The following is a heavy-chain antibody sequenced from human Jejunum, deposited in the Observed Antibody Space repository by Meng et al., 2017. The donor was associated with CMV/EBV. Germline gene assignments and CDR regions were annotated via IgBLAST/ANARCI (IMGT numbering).Heavy chain of an antibody. CDR3: AKDGGSYLDYYFDY. D-gene: IGHD3-16*01. J-gene: IGHJ4*02. Sequence: SEHPFSAYYMHWVRQAPGQGLGWMGYINPYTGDTNYAQDFQGRVTMTRDTSTNTAYMELTRLRSDDTALYYCAKDGGSYLDYYFDYWGQGTLVTVSS. V-gene: IGHV1-2*02. CDR2: INPYTGDT. CDR1: EHPFSAYY.